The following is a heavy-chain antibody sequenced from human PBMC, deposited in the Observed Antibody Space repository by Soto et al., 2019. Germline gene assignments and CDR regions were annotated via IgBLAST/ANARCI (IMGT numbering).Heavy chain of an antibody. J-gene: IGHJ4*02. CDR2: TYYRGGT. Sequence: QVQLQESGPGLVKPSETLSLTCTVSGGPISNYYCHWIRQPPGKGLEWIAYTYYRGGTKYNPSPKSRVTIAVDKSMNQISLKLRSVTAADTAVYYCAREVAAPGSTYFDYWGQGTLVTVSS. CDR1: GGPISNYY. D-gene: IGHD6-13*01. CDR3: AREVAAPGSTYFDY. V-gene: IGHV4-59*01.